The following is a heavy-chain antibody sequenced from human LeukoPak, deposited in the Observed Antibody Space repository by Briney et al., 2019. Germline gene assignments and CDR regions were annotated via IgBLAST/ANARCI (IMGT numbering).Heavy chain of an antibody. D-gene: IGHD3-22*01. V-gene: IGHV3-7*01. Sequence: PGGSLRLSCAASGFTFSSHWMSWVRQAPGKGLEWVANIKQDGSAKYYVDSVRGRFTISRDNAKTSLYLQMNSLRAEDTAVYYCAKYGGHDSSGFDYWGQGTLVTVSS. CDR2: IKQDGSAK. J-gene: IGHJ4*02. CDR3: AKYGGHDSSGFDY. CDR1: GFTFSSHW.